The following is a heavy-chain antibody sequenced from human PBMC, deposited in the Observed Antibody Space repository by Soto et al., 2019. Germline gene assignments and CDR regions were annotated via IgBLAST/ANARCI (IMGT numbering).Heavy chain of an antibody. J-gene: IGHJ4*02. V-gene: IGHV4-59*08. CDR2: IYYSGST. CDR1: GGSISSHY. Sequence: SETLPLTCTVSGGSISSHYWSWIRQPPGKGPEWIGYIYYSGSTNYNPSLKSRVTISVDTSKNQFSLKLSSVTAADTAVYYCASASYYDFWSGYLQLDYWGQGTLVTVSS. CDR3: ASASYYDFWSGYLQLDY. D-gene: IGHD3-3*01.